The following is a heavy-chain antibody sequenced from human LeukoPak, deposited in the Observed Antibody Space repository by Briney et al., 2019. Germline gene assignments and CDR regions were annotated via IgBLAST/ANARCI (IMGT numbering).Heavy chain of an antibody. CDR1: GFTFSNYA. V-gene: IGHV3-23*01. D-gene: IGHD6-25*01. CDR2: ISGSGGSS. CDR3: AKRADSPQRYFQH. J-gene: IGHJ1*01. Sequence: GGSLRLSCGGSGFTFSNYAMIWVRQAPGRGLEWVSGISGSGGSSFYADSVKGRFTISRDNSKNTVYLQMNSLTAADTAVYYCAKRADSPQRYFQHWGQGTLVTVSS.